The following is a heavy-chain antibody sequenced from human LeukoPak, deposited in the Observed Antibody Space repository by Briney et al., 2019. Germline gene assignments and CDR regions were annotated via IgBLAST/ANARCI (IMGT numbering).Heavy chain of an antibody. CDR1: GYTFTSYY. CDR3: ARAVDYDFWSGYYKAWFDP. CDR2: INPSGGST. J-gene: IGHJ5*02. Sequence: ASVKVSCKASGYTFTSYYMHWVRQAPGQGLEWMGIINPSGGSTSYAQKFQGRVTMTRDTSTSTVYKELSSLRSEDTAVYYCARAVDYDFWSGYYKAWFDPWGQGTLVTVSS. D-gene: IGHD3-3*01. V-gene: IGHV1-46*01.